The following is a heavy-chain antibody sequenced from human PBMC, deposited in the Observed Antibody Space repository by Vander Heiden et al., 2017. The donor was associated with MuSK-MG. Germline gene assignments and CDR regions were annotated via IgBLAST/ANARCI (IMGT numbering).Heavy chain of an antibody. CDR1: GLTFINYD. CDR2: IGDSGSNA. J-gene: IGHJ4*02. D-gene: IGHD1-26*01. V-gene: IGHV3-23*01. Sequence: EVPVLESGGGLVQPGGSLRISWAASGLTFINYDMTWVRPAPGKGLEWVSGIGDSGSNAFYADSVKGRFTISRDNSKNTLYLQMHSLRAEDTAIYFCAKLSGNYYFDYWGQGTLVAVSS. CDR3: AKLSGNYYFDY.